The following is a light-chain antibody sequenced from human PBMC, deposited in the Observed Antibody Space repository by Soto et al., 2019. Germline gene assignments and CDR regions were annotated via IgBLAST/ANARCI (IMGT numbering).Light chain of an antibody. CDR1: QSVSGNS. V-gene: IGKV3-20*01. CDR3: QQYST. J-gene: IGKJ1*01. Sequence: EIVLTQSPDTLSLSPGERATLSCRASQSVSGNSFAWYQRKPGQAPRLLIYGASSRATCIPDRFSGSGSGTDFSLTISSLEPEDFTLYYCQQYSTFGRGTKVELK. CDR2: GAS.